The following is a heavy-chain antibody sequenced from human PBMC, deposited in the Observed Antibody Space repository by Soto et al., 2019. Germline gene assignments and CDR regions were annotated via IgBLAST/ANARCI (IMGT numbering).Heavy chain of an antibody. CDR3: TRGADGFDY. D-gene: IGHD3-16*01. CDR2: IGTAGDT. V-gene: IGHV3-13*01. J-gene: IGHJ4*02. CDR1: GFTFSSYD. Sequence: EVHLVESGGDLVQPGGSLRLSCAASGFTFSSYDFHWVRQATGKGLEWVSGIGTAGDTYYAGSVKGRFIMSRENAKNSLYLQMNSLGVGDTGVYYCTRGADGFDYWGQGTLVTVSS.